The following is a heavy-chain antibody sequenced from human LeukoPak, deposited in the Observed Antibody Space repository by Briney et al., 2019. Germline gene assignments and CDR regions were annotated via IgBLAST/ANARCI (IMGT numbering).Heavy chain of an antibody. CDR3: ARGLHYDFWSGYWFDY. D-gene: IGHD3-3*01. J-gene: IGHJ4*02. V-gene: IGHV1-69*01. CDR2: IIPIFGTA. CDR1: GGTFSSYA. Sequence: GSSVKVSCKASGGTFSSYAISWVRQAPGQGLEWMGGIIPIFGTANYAQKFPGRVTITADESTSTAYMELSSLRSEDTAVYYCARGLHYDFWSGYWFDYWGQGTLVTVSS.